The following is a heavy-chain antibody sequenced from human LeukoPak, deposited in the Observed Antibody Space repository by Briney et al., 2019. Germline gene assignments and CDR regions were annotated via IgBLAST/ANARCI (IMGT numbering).Heavy chain of an antibody. CDR3: AKYGVDCSSTSCYPLYYMDV. V-gene: IGHV3-53*01. CDR2: IYSGGST. Sequence: GGSLRLSCAASGFTVSSNYMSWVRQAPGKGLEWVSVIYSGGSTYYADSVKGRFTISRDNSKNTLYLQMNSLRAGDTAVYYCAKYGVDCSSTSCYPLYYMDVWGKGTTVTVSS. J-gene: IGHJ6*03. CDR1: GFTVSSNY. D-gene: IGHD2-2*01.